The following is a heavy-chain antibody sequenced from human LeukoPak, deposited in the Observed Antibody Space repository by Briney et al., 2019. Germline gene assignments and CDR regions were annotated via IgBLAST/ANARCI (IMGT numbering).Heavy chain of an antibody. CDR2: IRYDGSKK. D-gene: IGHD3-3*01. CDR1: GFTFTTYG. V-gene: IGHV3-30*02. Sequence: GGSLRLSCAASGFTFTTYGMNWVRQAPDKGLEWVAFIRYDGSKKYYADSVKGRFTISRDNSKNTLYLQMNSLRTEDTAVYHCAKDLYDFWSGYSYYMDVWGKGTTVTVSS. J-gene: IGHJ6*03. CDR3: AKDLYDFWSGYSYYMDV.